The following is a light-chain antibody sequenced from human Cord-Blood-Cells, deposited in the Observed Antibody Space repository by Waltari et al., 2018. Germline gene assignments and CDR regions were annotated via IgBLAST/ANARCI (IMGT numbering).Light chain of an antibody. V-gene: IGKV3-20*01. J-gene: IGKJ1*01. Sequence: EIVLTQSPGTPSLCPGERATVSCRASQGVSSSYLAWYQQRPGQAPRLLMYGASSRATGIPDRSSGSGCWRDFTLTIGRLEPEDFAVYYCQQYVSAPLTFAQGSKVEIK. CDR1: QGVSSSY. CDR3: QQYVSAPLT. CDR2: GAS.